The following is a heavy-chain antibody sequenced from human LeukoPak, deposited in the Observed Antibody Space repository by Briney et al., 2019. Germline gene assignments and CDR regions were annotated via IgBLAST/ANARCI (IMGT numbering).Heavy chain of an antibody. V-gene: IGHV3-23*01. CDR1: GFTFSSYA. Sequence: GGSLRLSCAASGFTFSSYAMSWVRQAPGKGLEWVSAISGSGGSTYYADSVKGRFTISRDNSKNTLYLQMNSLRADDTAVYYCAKDVVGATYIPWDYWGEGTLVTVSS. J-gene: IGHJ4*02. CDR3: AKDVVGATYIPWDY. CDR2: ISGSGGST. D-gene: IGHD1-26*01.